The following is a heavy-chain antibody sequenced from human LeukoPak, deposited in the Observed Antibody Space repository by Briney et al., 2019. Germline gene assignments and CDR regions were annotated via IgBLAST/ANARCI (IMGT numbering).Heavy chain of an antibody. CDR2: IYYSGNT. CDR1: GASISSGDHY. D-gene: IGHD3-16*01. Sequence: SETLSLTCTVSGASISSGDHYWSWIRQPPGKGLEYIGYIYYSGNTYYNPSLESRVTISLDTSKNQFSLKLNSVTAADTAVYYCARSLLIKFGGVVDFWGQGTLVTVSS. V-gene: IGHV4-30-4*01. CDR3: ARSLLIKFGGVVDF. J-gene: IGHJ4*02.